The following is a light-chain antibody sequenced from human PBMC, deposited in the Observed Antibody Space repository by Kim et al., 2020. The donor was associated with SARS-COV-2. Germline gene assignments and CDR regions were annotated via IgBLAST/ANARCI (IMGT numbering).Light chain of an antibody. J-gene: IGLJ3*02. V-gene: IGLV3-1*01. CDR1: DLGDRY. Sequence: SYELTQPPSVSVSPGQTAIITCSGDDLGDRYTFWFQQKPGHSPVLVIYQDVKRTSGIPERFSASNSGNTATLTISGTQPMDEADYYCQTWDRGTAVVFVG. CDR3: QTWDRGTAVV. CDR2: QDV.